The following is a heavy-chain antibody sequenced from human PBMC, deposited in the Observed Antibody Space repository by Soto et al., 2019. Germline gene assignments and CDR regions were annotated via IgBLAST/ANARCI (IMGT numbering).Heavy chain of an antibody. CDR2: IYHSGST. J-gene: IGHJ4*02. Sequence: SETLSLTCAVSGGSISSSNWWSWVRQPPGKGLEWIGEIYHSGSTNYNPSLKSRVTISVDKSKNQFSLKLSSVTAADTAVYYCARAPGYSSGWYPDYFDYWGQGTLVTVSS. CDR1: GGSISSSNW. V-gene: IGHV4-4*02. CDR3: ARAPGYSSGWYPDYFDY. D-gene: IGHD6-19*01.